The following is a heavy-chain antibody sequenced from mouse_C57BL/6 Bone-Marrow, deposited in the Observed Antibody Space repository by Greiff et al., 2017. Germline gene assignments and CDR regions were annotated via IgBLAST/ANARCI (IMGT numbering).Heavy chain of an antibody. Sequence: QVQLQQPGAELVRPGSSVKLSCKASGYTFTSYWMHWVKQRPIQGLEWIGNIDPSDSATHYNQKFKDKATLTVDKSSSTAYMQLSSLPSEDSAFYSCARGGFAYWGQGTLVTVSA. J-gene: IGHJ3*01. CDR3: ARGGFAY. V-gene: IGHV1-52*01. CDR2: IDPSDSAT. CDR1: GYTFTSYW.